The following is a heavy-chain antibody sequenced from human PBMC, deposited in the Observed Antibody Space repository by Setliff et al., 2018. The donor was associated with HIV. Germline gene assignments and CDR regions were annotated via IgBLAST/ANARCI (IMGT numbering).Heavy chain of an antibody. J-gene: IGHJ4*02. D-gene: IGHD6-19*01. CDR3: AKEGQWLEGFFDY. CDR1: GGSISSSSYY. V-gene: IGHV4-39*07. Sequence: SETLSLTCTVSGGSISSSSYYWGWIRQPPGKGLEWIGSIYYSGSTYYNPSLKSRVTISVDTSKNQFSLKLSSVTAAATAVYYCAKEGQWLEGFFDYWGQGTLVTVSS. CDR2: IYYSGST.